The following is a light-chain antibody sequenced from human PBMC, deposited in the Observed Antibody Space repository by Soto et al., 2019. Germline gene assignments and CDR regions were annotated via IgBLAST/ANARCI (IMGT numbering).Light chain of an antibody. CDR1: QSISSW. J-gene: IGKJ5*01. CDR3: QQLNSYPT. Sequence: DIQMTQSPSTLSASVGDRVTITCRASQSISSWLAWYQQKPGKAPKLLIYAASTLQSGVPSRFSGSGSGTEFTLTISRLQPEDFATYYCQQLNSYPTFGQGTRLEIK. CDR2: AAS. V-gene: IGKV1-9*01.